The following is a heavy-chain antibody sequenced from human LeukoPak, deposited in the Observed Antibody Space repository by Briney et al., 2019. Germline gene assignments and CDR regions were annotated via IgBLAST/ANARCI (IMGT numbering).Heavy chain of an antibody. CDR1: GFTFSTYW. CDR2: INTDGSST. J-gene: IGHJ4*02. D-gene: IGHD4-11*01. CDR3: ARVLYYRVGTSTVTVASEIDY. V-gene: IGHV3-74*01. Sequence: GGSLRLSCAASGFTFSTYWMHWVRQAPGKGLMWVSRINTDGSSTDYADSVKGRFTISRDNAKNTLYLQMNSLRAEDTAVYYCARVLYYRVGTSTVTVASEIDYWGQGTLVTVSS.